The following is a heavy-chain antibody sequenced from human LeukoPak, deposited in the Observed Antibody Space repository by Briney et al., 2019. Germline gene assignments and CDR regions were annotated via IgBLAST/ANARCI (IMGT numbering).Heavy chain of an antibody. CDR3: ATYDSWSGYNIAY. CDR1: GFTLSSRW. Sequence: PGGSLRLSCVVSGFTLSSRWMMWVRQAPGKGLEWMTNINRDGSEKNYVVSVKGRFTITRDNAENSLYLQMNSLKVEDTAICYCATYDSWSGYNIAYWGQGTLVTVSS. D-gene: IGHD3-3*01. V-gene: IGHV3-7*03. J-gene: IGHJ4*02. CDR2: INRDGSEK.